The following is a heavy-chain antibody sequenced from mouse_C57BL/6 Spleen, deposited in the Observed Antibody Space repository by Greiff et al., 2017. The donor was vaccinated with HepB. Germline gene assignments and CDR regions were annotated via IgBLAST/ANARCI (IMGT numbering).Heavy chain of an antibody. CDR3: SREVHYGSIDYFDT. CDR2: IYPDDGDT. CDR1: GYAFSSYW. V-gene: IGHV1-80*01. Sequence: VQLQQSGAELVKPGASVKISCKASGYAFSSYWMNWVKQRPGKGLEWIGQIYPDDGDTNYNVKFTGKATLTADNSSSTAYMQLSSLTAEDSAVYFRSREVHYGSIDYFDTGGKGTTPTVSS. D-gene: IGHD1-1*01. J-gene: IGHJ2*01.